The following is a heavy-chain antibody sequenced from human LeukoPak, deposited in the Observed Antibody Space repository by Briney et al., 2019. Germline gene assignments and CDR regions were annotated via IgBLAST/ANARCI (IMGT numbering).Heavy chain of an antibody. J-gene: IGHJ4*02. CDR3: AKAIAAAGTLSYFEY. D-gene: IGHD6-13*01. Sequence: SVKGRFTISRDNSKNSLFLQMNSLRVEDTALYYCAKAIAAAGTLSYFEYWGQGTLVTVSS. V-gene: IGHV3-43*01.